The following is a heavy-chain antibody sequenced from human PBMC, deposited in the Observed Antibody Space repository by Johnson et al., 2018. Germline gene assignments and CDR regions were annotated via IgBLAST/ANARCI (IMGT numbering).Heavy chain of an antibody. Sequence: QVQLVQSGGGVVQPGRSLRLSCAASGFTFSSSGMHWVRQAPGKGLEWVAVIWYDGSNKYYADSVKGRFTISRDNSKNTLCLQMNSLRAGDTAVDYCARYGHTVTRLRGSYSYCMDVWGQGTTVTVSS. CDR2: IWYDGSNK. J-gene: IGHJ6*02. CDR3: ARYGHTVTRLRGSYSYCMDV. V-gene: IGHV3-33*01. CDR1: GFTFSSSG. D-gene: IGHD4-17*01.